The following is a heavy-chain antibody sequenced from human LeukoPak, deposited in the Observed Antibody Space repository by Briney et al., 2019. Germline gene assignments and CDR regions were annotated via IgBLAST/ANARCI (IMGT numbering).Heavy chain of an antibody. V-gene: IGHV4-4*07. CDR2: IYTSGST. CDR1: GGSISSYY. D-gene: IGHD3-10*01. CDR3: AREQRYGSGSYYSVY. J-gene: IGHJ4*02. Sequence: SETLSLTCTVSGGSISSYYWSRIRQPAGKGLEWIGRIYTSGSTNYNPSLKSRVTMSVDTSKNQFSLKLSSVTAADTAVYYCAREQRYGSGSYYSVYWGQGTLVTVSS.